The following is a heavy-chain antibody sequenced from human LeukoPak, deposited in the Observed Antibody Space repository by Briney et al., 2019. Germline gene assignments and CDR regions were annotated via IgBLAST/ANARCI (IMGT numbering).Heavy chain of an antibody. J-gene: IGHJ4*02. CDR1: GFTFSSYW. CDR2: INNDGSST. D-gene: IGHD4-23*01. CDR3: ARDLDFGGYSNFDY. Sequence: PGGSLRLSCAASGFTFSSYWMHWVRQGPGKGLVWVSRINNDGSSTSYADSVKGRFTISRDNAKSTLYLQMNSLRAEDTAVYYCARDLDFGGYSNFDYWGQGNLVTVSS. V-gene: IGHV3-74*01.